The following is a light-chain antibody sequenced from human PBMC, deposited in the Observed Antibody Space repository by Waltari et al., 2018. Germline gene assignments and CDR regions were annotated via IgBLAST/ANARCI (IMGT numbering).Light chain of an antibody. CDR2: GGN. Sequence: QSVLTQPPSVSAAPGQRVTISCTGAGSNIGEGYVTHWYQLPPGKAPSLLIYGGNSLPVGVPGLFVGSQSGTAALVAIVGLQAEEEGDYCCQCYDTRLSVVFGGGTKLTVL. V-gene: IGLV1-40*01. J-gene: IGLJ2*01. CDR3: QCYDTRLSVV. CDR1: GSNIGEGYV.